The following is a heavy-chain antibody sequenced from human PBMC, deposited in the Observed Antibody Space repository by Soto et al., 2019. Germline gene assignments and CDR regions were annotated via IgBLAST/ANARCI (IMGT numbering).Heavy chain of an antibody. D-gene: IGHD6-19*01. CDR2: IYYSEST. Sequence: SETLSLTCTVSGPSFSSYYWSWIRHPPGKGLEWIGYIYYSESTNYNPSLKSRVTISVDTSKNQFSLKLNSVTAADTAVYYCARERVALAGQYYYYGMDVWGQGTTVT. J-gene: IGHJ6*02. CDR1: GPSFSSYY. V-gene: IGHV4-59*01. CDR3: ARERVALAGQYYYYGMDV.